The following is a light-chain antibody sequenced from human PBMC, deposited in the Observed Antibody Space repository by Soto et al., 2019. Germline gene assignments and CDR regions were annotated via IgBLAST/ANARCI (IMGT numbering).Light chain of an antibody. CDR1: QSIDNW. Sequence: DIQMTQSPSPLSASIGDRVTITCRASQSIDNWLAWYQQKPGKAPQLLIYDASRVKTGVPSRFTASGPGTEFTLTINTLQADDSATYFCQHYNGYPYTFGPGTKVDIK. V-gene: IGKV1-5*01. CDR2: DAS. CDR3: QHYNGYPYT. J-gene: IGKJ2*01.